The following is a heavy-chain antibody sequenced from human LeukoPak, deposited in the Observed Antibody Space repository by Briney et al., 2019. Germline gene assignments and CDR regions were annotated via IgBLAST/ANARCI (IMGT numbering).Heavy chain of an antibody. CDR2: INPSGGST. V-gene: IGHV1-46*01. D-gene: IGHD4-23*01. Sequence: ASVTVSCTASGYTFTSYYIHWVRQAPGQGLEWMGIINPSGGSTSYAQKFQGRVTMTRDTSTSTVYMELSSLRSEDTAVYYCARGRGVVNPFDYWGQGTLVTVSS. CDR3: ARGRGVVNPFDY. J-gene: IGHJ4*02. CDR1: GYTFTSYY.